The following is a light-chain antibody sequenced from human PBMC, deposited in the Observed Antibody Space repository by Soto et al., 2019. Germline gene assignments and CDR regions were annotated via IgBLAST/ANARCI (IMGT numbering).Light chain of an antibody. CDR3: QQYGSSSLT. Sequence: IVLTQSPATLSSSPGERATLSCRASQSVSSSYLAWYQQKPGQATRLLIYVASSRATGIPARFSGSGSGTDFTLTISRLEPEDFAVYDCQQYGSSSLTFGGGTKVEIK. CDR2: VAS. CDR1: QSVSSSY. J-gene: IGKJ4*01. V-gene: IGKV3-20*01.